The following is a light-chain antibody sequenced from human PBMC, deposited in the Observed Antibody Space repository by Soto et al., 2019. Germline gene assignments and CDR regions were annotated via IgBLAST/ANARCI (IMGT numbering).Light chain of an antibody. CDR2: DAS. CDR3: QQYDNLPLT. J-gene: IGKJ4*01. Sequence: DIQMTHSPSSLSASVGDRVTITCQASQDIANYLNWYQQKAGRAPKFLIYDASNLETGVPSRFSGSGSGTDFTLTISSLQPEDIATYYRQQYDNLPLTFGGGTKVDIK. V-gene: IGKV1-33*01. CDR1: QDIANY.